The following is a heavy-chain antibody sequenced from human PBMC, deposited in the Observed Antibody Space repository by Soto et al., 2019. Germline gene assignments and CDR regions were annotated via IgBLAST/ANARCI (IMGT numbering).Heavy chain of an antibody. CDR3: AKGDGSGGSGSYYPYYYYGMDV. J-gene: IGHJ6*02. CDR1: GFTFSSYA. V-gene: IGHV3-23*01. D-gene: IGHD3-10*01. CDR2: ISGSGGST. Sequence: EVQLLESGGGLVQPGGSLRLSCAASGFTFSSYAMSWVRQAPGKGLEWVSAISGSGGSTYYADSVKGRFTISRDNSKNTLYLQRNSLRAEDTAVYYCAKGDGSGGSGSYYPYYYYGMDVWGQGTTVTVSS.